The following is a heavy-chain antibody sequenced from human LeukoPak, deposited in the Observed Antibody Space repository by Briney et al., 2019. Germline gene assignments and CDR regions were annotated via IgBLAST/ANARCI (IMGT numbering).Heavy chain of an antibody. CDR1: GGSISSGGYS. Sequence: SETLSLTCTVSGGSISSGGYSWSWIRQHPGKGLEWIGYIYYSGSTYYNPSLKSRVTISVDTSKNQFSLKLSSVTAADTAVYYCARGAGYSSSWYGGIDYWGQGTLVTVSS. CDR2: IYYSGST. J-gene: IGHJ4*02. D-gene: IGHD6-13*01. CDR3: ARGAGYSSSWYGGIDY. V-gene: IGHV4-31*03.